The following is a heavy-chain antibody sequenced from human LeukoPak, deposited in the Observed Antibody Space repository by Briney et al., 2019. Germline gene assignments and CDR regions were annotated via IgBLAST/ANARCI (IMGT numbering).Heavy chain of an antibody. J-gene: IGHJ5*02. D-gene: IGHD2-2*01. V-gene: IGHV1-8*01. CDR3: AREYCSSTICYSRYNWFDP. CDR2: MNPNSGNT. Sequence: ASVKVSCKASGYTFTSYDINWVRQATGQGLEWMGWMNPNSGNTGYAQKFQGRVTMTRNTSISTAYMELSSLRSEDTAVYYCAREYCSSTICYSRYNWFDPWGQGTLVTVSS. CDR1: GYTFTSYD.